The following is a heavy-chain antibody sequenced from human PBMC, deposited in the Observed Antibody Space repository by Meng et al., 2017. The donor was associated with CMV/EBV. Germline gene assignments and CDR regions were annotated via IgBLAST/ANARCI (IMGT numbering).Heavy chain of an antibody. J-gene: IGHJ3*02. Sequence: GESLKISCAACGFTFSSYDMHWVRQATGKGLEWVSAIGTAGDTYYPGSVKGQFTISRENAKNSLYLQMNSLRAADTAVYYCARVLRGSKDAFDIWGQGTMVTVSS. CDR1: GFTFSSYD. V-gene: IGHV3-13*03. D-gene: IGHD3-10*01. CDR3: ARVLRGSKDAFDI. CDR2: IGTAGDT.